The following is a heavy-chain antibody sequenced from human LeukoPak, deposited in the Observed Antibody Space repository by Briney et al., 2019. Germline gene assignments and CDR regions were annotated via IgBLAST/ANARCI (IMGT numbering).Heavy chain of an antibody. J-gene: IGHJ4*02. CDR3: AREAYYYGSGSSIIDY. V-gene: IGHV1-18*01. CDR1: GYTFTSYG. CDR2: ISAYNGNT. Sequence: ASVKVSCKASGYTFTSYGISWVRQAPGQGLEWMGWISAYNGNTHYAQKLQGRVTMTTDTSTSTAYMELRSLRSDDTAVYYCAREAYYYGSGSSIIDYWGQGTLVTVSS. D-gene: IGHD3-10*01.